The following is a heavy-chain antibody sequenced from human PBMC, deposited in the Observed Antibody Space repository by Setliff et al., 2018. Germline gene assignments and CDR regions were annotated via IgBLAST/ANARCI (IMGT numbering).Heavy chain of an antibody. CDR3: ARHTVEPGFDY. D-gene: IGHD4-17*01. Sequence: GASLKLSCKGSGYSFTSYWIGWVRQMPGKGLEWMGIIYPGDSDTRYSPSFQGQVTISADKSISTAYLQWSSLKASDTAMYYCARHTVEPGFDYWGQGTLVTVSS. CDR1: GYSFTSYW. CDR2: IYPGDSDT. J-gene: IGHJ4*02. V-gene: IGHV5-51*01.